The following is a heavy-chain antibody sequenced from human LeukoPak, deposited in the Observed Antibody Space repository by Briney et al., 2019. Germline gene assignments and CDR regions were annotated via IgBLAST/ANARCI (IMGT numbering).Heavy chain of an antibody. CDR1: GYTFTSYD. D-gene: IGHD6-13*01. CDR2: MNPNSGNT. Sequence: GASVKVSCKASGYTFTSYDINWVRQATGQGLELMGWMNPNSGNTGYAQKFQGRVTMTRNTSISTAYMELSSLRSEDTAVYYCARGAAAGTDSRRNWFDPWGQGTLVTVSS. J-gene: IGHJ5*02. V-gene: IGHV1-8*01. CDR3: ARGAAAGTDSRRNWFDP.